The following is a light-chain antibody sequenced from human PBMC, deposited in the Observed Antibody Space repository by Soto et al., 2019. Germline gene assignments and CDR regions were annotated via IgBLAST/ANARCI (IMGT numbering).Light chain of an antibody. CDR3: QQSFFAPPT. Sequence: DIQMTQSPLSLSASVGDTVTITCRASQSISNYLNWYQHKPGKAPKVIIYGASNLESGVPSRFSGDGFGTDFTLTISSLHPEDFATYYCQQSFFAPPTFGRGTKVDIK. V-gene: IGKV1-39*01. CDR2: GAS. J-gene: IGKJ1*01. CDR1: QSISNY.